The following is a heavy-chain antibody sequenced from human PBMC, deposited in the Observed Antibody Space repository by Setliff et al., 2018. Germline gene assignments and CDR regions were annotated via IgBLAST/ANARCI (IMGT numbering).Heavy chain of an antibody. CDR2: ISGSGLST. D-gene: IGHD3-22*01. J-gene: IGHJ4*02. CDR3: AKGQGFYDSSATAWWVY. Sequence: GGSLRLSCAASGFTFSNYAMTWVRQAPGKGLEWVSAISGSGLSTSYADSVKGRFTISRDNSKNTLFLQMHSLRAEDTAVYYCAKGQGFYDSSATAWWVYWGQGTLVTAPQ. V-gene: IGHV3-23*01. CDR1: GFTFSNYA.